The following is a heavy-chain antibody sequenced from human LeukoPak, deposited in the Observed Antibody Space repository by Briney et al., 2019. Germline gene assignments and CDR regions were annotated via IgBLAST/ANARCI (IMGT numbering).Heavy chain of an antibody. CDR1: GFTFSSYA. Sequence: GGSLRLSCSASGFTFSSYAMHWVRQAPGKGLEYVSAISSNGGSSYYADSVKGRFTISRDNSKNTLYLQMSSLRAEDTAVYYCVSGLLRYSIDYWGQGTLVTVSS. CDR3: VSGLLRYSIDY. V-gene: IGHV3-64D*06. J-gene: IGHJ4*02. CDR2: ISSNGGSS. D-gene: IGHD3-9*01.